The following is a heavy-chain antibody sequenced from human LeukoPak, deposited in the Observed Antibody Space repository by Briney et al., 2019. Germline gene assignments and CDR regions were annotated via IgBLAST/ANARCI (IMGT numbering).Heavy chain of an antibody. CDR1: GFTFTGHT. V-gene: IGHV3-23*01. Sequence: GGSLRLSCAASGFTFTGHTMTWLRQAPGKRVEWVSIICGRDDRTYYADSVKGRFTISRDNSKNILYLQMNSLRAEDTAVYYCAKDPNPFYDFWSGYKWGQGTLVTVSS. J-gene: IGHJ4*02. CDR3: AKDPNPFYDFWSGYK. CDR2: ICGRDDRT. D-gene: IGHD3-3*01.